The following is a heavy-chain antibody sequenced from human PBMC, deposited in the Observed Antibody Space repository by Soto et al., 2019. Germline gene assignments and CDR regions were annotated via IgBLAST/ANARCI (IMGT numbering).Heavy chain of an antibody. CDR1: GGTFSSYT. Sequence: GASVKVSCKASGGTFSSYTISWVRQAPGQGLEWMGRIIPILGIANYAQKFQGRVTITADKSTSTAYMELRSLRSDDTAVYYCARDRALELGDYWGQGTLVTVSS. CDR2: IIPILGIA. CDR3: ARDRALELGDY. J-gene: IGHJ4*02. D-gene: IGHD1-26*01. V-gene: IGHV1-69*04.